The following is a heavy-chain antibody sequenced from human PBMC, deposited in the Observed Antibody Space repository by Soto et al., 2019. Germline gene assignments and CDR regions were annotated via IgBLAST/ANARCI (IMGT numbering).Heavy chain of an antibody. J-gene: IGHJ3*02. D-gene: IGHD3-16*02. Sequence: SETLSLTCTVSGGSISSYYWSWIRQPPGKGLEWIGNIYYSGRTNYNPSLKSRFTISVDTSKNQFSLKLSSVTAADTAVYYCASRIWGNYRRNDAFDIWGQGTMVTVSS. CDR3: ASRIWGNYRRNDAFDI. CDR1: GGSISSYY. V-gene: IGHV4-59*08. CDR2: IYYSGRT.